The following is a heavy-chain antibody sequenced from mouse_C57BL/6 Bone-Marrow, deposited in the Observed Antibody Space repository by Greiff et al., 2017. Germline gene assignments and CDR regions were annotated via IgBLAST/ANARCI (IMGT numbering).Heavy chain of an antibody. CDR2: IYPGDGDT. J-gene: IGHJ2*01. D-gene: IGHD4-1*01. Sequence: QVQLQQSGAELVKPGASVKISCKVSGYAFSTYGMNWVKQRPGKGLEWIGQIYPGDGDTNYNGKFKGKATLTADKSSSTAYMQLSSLTAENAADYCCARDWNYFDYWGQGTTLTVSS. CDR1: GYAFSTYG. CDR3: ARDWNYFDY. V-gene: IGHV1-80*01.